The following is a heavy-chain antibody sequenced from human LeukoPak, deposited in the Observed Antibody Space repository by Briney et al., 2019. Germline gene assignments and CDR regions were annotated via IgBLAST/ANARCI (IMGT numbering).Heavy chain of an antibody. J-gene: IGHJ6*02. CDR1: GFTFSNYA. CDR2: ISGSGSST. D-gene: IGHD6-13*01. Sequence: GGSLRLSCAASGFTFSNYAMSWVRQAPGKRLEWVSAISGSGSSTYYADSVKGRFTISRDNSKNTLYLQMNSLRAEDTAVYYCAKNLYSSSWSANGMDVWGQGTTVTVSS. CDR3: AKNLYSSSWSANGMDV. V-gene: IGHV3-23*01.